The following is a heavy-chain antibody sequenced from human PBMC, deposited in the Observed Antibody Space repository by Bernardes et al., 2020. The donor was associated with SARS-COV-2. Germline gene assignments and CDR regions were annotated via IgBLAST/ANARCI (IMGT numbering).Heavy chain of an antibody. CDR2: ITSSKATI. D-gene: IGHD2-15*01. Sequence: VGSLRLSCAASGFTFSDYSMNWVRQAPGKGLEWIAYITSSKATIYYADSVRGRFTVSRDNAANSLHLQMNNLRPGDTAVYFCARVRDVVAAKWAYFDYWGQGTMVTVPS. V-gene: IGHV3-48*01. J-gene: IGHJ4*02. CDR1: GFTFSDYS. CDR3: ARVRDVVAAKWAYFDY.